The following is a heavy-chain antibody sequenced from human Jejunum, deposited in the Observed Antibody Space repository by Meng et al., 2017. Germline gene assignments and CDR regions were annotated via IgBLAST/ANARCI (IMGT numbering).Heavy chain of an antibody. J-gene: IGHJ4*02. CDR1: GFTFSNAW. Sequence: GESLKISCAASGFTFSNAWMSWVRQAPGKGLEWVGRIKSKTDGGTRDYAAPVKDRFTMSRDDSKNTLYLQMNSLKTEDTAVYYCTTSRTSGSYYDYWGQGTLVTVSS. V-gene: IGHV3-15*01. CDR2: IKSKTDGGTR. CDR3: TTSRTSGSYYDY. D-gene: IGHD1-26*01.